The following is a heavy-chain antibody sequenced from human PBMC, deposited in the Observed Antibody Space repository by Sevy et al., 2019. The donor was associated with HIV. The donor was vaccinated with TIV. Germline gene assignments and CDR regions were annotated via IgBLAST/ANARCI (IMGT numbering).Heavy chain of an antibody. D-gene: IGHD3-16*01. CDR1: GFTFSSYA. Sequence: GGSLRLSCAGSGFTFSSYAMSWVRQAPGKGLEWVSGISGGGGRTYYANSVKGRFTISRDNSKNTLYLQMNSLRAEDTAVYYCALYKLILGGDKEDYFDYWGQGTLVTVSS. CDR3: ALYKLILGGDKEDYFDY. J-gene: IGHJ4*02. V-gene: IGHV3-23*01. CDR2: ISGGGGRT.